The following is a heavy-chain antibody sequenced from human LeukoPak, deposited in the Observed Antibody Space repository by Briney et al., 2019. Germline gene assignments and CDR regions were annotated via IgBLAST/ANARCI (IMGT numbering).Heavy chain of an antibody. CDR2: ISYDGSNK. D-gene: IGHD1-26*01. CDR3: SNLWELPFADY. Sequence: PGGSLRLSCAASGFTFSSDAMHWVRQAPGKGLGLVAVISYDGSNKYYADSVKGRFTISRDNSKNKLYLQMNSLGADETAVDYCSNLWELPFADYWGQGTLVTVSS. V-gene: IGHV3-30-3*01. J-gene: IGHJ4*02. CDR1: GFTFSSDA.